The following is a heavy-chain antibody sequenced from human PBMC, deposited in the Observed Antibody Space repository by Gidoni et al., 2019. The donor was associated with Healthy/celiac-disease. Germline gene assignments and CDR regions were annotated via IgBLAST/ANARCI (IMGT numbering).Heavy chain of an antibody. Sequence: QLQLQESGPGLVKPSETLSLTCTVSGGSISSSSYYWGWIRQPPGKGLEWIGSIYYSGSTYYNPSLKSRVTISVDTSKNQFSLKLSSVTAADTAVYYCARQDYYDSSGYYYVGNYYYYYGMDVWGQGTTVTVSS. V-gene: IGHV4-39*01. D-gene: IGHD3-22*01. CDR2: IYYSGST. J-gene: IGHJ6*02. CDR3: ARQDYYDSSGYYYVGNYYYYYGMDV. CDR1: GGSISSSSYY.